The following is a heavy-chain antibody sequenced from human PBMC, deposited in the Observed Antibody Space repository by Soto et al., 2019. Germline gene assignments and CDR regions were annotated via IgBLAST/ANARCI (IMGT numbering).Heavy chain of an antibody. CDR3: GKGLEWARPYTGLDG. J-gene: IGHJ6*02. CDR2: TSHDGHFK. CDR1: DSAFSKYG. D-gene: IGHD3-3*01. Sequence: QVQLVESGGGAVQPGESLRLSCAASDSAFSKYGLHWVLQAPGTGLEWVAVTSHDGHFKYYTDSVRGRFTISRDNFKNTVALPMNSLIPADTGIYYGGKGLEWARPYTGLDGWGPGTTVT. V-gene: IGHV3-30*19.